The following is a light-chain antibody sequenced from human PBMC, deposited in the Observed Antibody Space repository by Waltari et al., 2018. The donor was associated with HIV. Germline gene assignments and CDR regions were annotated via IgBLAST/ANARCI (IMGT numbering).Light chain of an antibody. J-gene: IGLJ2*01. CDR1: SSNSRSNA. Sequence: QSVLTQPPSAFGSPGQRLTISCSGSSSNSRSNAVNWYQHLPGTAPTLLIFGNDQRPAGVPARFSGSKSGTSASLAISGLRSEDEGEYYCASWDDSLKVVVFGGGTKLTV. CDR3: ASWDDSLKVVV. V-gene: IGLV1-44*01. CDR2: GND.